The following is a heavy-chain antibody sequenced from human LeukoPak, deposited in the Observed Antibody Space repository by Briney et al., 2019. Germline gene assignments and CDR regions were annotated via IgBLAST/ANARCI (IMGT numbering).Heavy chain of an antibody. CDR3: AREEGAIVLMVYASYYFDY. D-gene: IGHD2-8*01. V-gene: IGHV3-7*01. CDR2: IKQDGSEK. Sequence: GGSLRLSCAASGFTFSSYWMSWVRQAPGKGLEWVANIKQDGSEKYYVDSVKGRFTISRDNAKNSLYLQVNSLRAEDTAVYYCAREEGAIVLMVYASYYFDYWGQGTLVTVSS. CDR1: GFTFSSYW. J-gene: IGHJ4*02.